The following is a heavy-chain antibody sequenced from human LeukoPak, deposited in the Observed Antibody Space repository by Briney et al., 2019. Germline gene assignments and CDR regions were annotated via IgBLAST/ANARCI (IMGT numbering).Heavy chain of an antibody. CDR3: ARARCGGSCYRDAFDI. J-gene: IGHJ3*02. D-gene: IGHD2-15*01. V-gene: IGHV3-21*01. CDR1: GFTFSSYS. Sequence: GGSLRLSCAASGFTFSSYSMNWVRQAPGKGLEWVSSISSSSSYIYYADSVKGRSTISRDNAKNSLYLQMNSLRAEDTAVYYCARARCGGSCYRDAFDIWGQGTMVTVSS. CDR2: ISSSSSYI.